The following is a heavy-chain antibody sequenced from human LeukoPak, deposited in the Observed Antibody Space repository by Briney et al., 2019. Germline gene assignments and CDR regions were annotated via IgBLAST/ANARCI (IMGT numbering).Heavy chain of an antibody. CDR2: FHNSGNP. D-gene: IGHD3-22*01. Sequence: PSETLSLTCSVSGGSFTNYFWIWIRQTAAKRLDWIGRFHNSGNPNYNPSLKSRVTMSIDTSKNQFSLKLSSVTAADTAVYYCASQNMIVVAPYYFDYWGQGTLVTVSS. V-gene: IGHV4-4*07. CDR3: ASQNMIVVAPYYFDY. CDR1: GGSFTNYF. J-gene: IGHJ4*02.